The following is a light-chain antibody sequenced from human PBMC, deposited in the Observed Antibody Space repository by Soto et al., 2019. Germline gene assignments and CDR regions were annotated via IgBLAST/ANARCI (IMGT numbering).Light chain of an antibody. CDR1: QSIATN. Sequence: EISMTQSPATLSVSPGERATLSCRASQSIATNVAWYQQKPGQTPRLLIYGATTRATGTPPRFTGSGSGTEFTLTISSLQSEDFAVYFCQQYDNWSPLTFGGGTKVEIK. CDR2: GAT. V-gene: IGKV3-15*01. J-gene: IGKJ4*01. CDR3: QQYDNWSPLT.